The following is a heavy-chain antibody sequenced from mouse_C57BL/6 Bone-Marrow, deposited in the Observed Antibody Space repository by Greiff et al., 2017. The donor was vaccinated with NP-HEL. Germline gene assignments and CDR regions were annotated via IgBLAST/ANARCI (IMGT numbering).Heavy chain of an antibody. Sequence: QVQLQQSGAELARPGASVKLSCKASGYTFTSYGISWVKQRTGQGLEWIGEIYPRSGNTYYTEKFKGKATLTADKSSRPAYMELRIRTSEYSAVYFCARDYYYGSSCPGFAYWGQGTLVTVSA. CDR1: GYTFTSYG. J-gene: IGHJ3*01. V-gene: IGHV1-81*01. D-gene: IGHD1-1*01. CDR3: ARDYYYGSSCPGFAY. CDR2: IYPRSGNT.